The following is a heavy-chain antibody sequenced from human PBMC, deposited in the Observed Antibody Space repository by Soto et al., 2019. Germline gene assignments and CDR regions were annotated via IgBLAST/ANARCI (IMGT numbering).Heavy chain of an antibody. V-gene: IGHV3-21*01. J-gene: IGHJ4*02. D-gene: IGHD4-17*01. CDR2: ISSSSSYI. CDR1: GFTFSSYG. CDR3: ARDSDYGEEGFDY. Sequence: GGSLRLSCAASGFTFSSYGMNWVRQAPGKGLEWVSSISSSSSYIYYADSVKGRFTISRDNAKNSLYLQMNSLRAEDTAVYYCARDSDYGEEGFDYWGQGTLVTVSS.